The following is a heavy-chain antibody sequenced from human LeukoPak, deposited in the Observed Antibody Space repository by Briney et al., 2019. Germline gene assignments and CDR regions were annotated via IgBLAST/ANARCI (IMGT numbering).Heavy chain of an antibody. V-gene: IGHV3-48*04. CDR1: GFTSTTCW. CDR3: ARDARNIQYYFDY. D-gene: IGHD5-24*01. Sequence: GGSLRLSCATSGFTSTTCWISWVRQAPGKGLEWVSYISSSGSTIYYADSVKGRFTISRDNAKNSLYLQMNSLRAEDTAVYYCARDARNIQYYFDYWGQGTLVTVSS. J-gene: IGHJ4*02. CDR2: ISSSGSTI.